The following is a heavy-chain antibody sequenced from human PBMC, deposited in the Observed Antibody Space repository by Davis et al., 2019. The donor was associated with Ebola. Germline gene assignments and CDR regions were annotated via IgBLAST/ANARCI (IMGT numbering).Heavy chain of an antibody. J-gene: IGHJ4*02. D-gene: IGHD3-10*01. CDR3: ARDLTMVRGVPDY. CDR1: GFTFRSYA. CDR2: ISYDGSNK. Sequence: GESLKISCAASGFTFRSYAMHWVRQAPGKGLEWVAVISYDGSNKYYADSVKGRFTISRDNSKNTLYLQMNSLRAEDTAVYYCARDLTMVRGVPDYWGQGTLVTVSS. V-gene: IGHV3-30*04.